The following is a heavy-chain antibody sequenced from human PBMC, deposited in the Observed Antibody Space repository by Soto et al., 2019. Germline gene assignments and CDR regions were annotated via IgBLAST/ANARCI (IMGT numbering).Heavy chain of an antibody. J-gene: IGHJ3*02. CDR1: GGSFRTYT. V-gene: IGHV1-69*02. CDR2: IIPMFDIA. D-gene: IGHD6-13*01. Sequence: QVQLVQSGVEVKKPGSSVKVSCKASGGSFRTYTIFWVRQAPGQGLEWMGRIIPMFDIANYAQKFQGRVTFNADKPTGTVYMEMISLTSADTAIYFCALGSWSAEVFEIWGQGTLVTVSS. CDR3: ALGSWSAEVFEI.